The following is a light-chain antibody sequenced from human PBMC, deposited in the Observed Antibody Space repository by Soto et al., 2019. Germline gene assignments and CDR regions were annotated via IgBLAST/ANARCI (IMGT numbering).Light chain of an antibody. J-gene: IGKJ3*01. CDR3: QYCDYLPI. Sequence: DLQMTQSPSTLSASIGDTVTLTCRASQSLTGRLAWYQQKPGRPPKLLIYDASILETGVPPRFSGSGSGTHFTFTISGLQPEDVAAYYCQYCDYLPIFGPGTTVDFK. V-gene: IGKV1-33*01. CDR2: DAS. CDR1: QSLTGR.